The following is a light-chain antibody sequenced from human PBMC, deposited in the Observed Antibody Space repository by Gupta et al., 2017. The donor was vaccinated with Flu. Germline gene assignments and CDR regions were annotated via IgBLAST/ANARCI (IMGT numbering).Light chain of an antibody. CDR2: EVS. CDR3: SSNVGTTNLV. Sequence: QSALTQPPSASGSPGQSVTISCTGNSSDVGGYNYVSWYQQHPGKAPKLMIYEVSKRPSGVPDRFSGSKSGNTASLTVSGLQAEDEADYYCSSNVGTTNLVFGGGTKLTVL. V-gene: IGLV2-8*01. J-gene: IGLJ3*02. CDR1: SSDVGGYNY.